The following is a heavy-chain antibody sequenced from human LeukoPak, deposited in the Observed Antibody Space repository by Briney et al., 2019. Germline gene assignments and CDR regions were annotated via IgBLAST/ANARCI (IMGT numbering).Heavy chain of an antibody. CDR3: ARHRAGAGKYFDY. V-gene: IGHV4-39*01. J-gene: IGHJ4*02. Sequence: SQILSLTCTVSGGSISSSGYYWGWLRQPPGKGLEWIGSIYYSGSTFYNPSLKSRVTMSVDTSKYQFSLKVSSVTAADTAVYFCARHRAGAGKYFDYWGQGTLVTVSS. CDR1: GGSISSSGYY. D-gene: IGHD1-26*01. CDR2: IYYSGST.